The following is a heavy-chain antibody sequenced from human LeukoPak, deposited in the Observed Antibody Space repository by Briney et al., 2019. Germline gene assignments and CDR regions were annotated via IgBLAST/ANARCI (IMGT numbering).Heavy chain of an antibody. V-gene: IGHV1-2*02. CDR3: ARGAVAARRMAYWFDP. CDR2: INPNSGGA. CDR1: GYTFTDFY. D-gene: IGHD6-19*01. J-gene: IGHJ5*02. Sequence: GASVKVSCKASGYTFTDFYMHWVRQAPGQGLEWMGWINPNSGGANSAQKFQGRVTMTRDTSINTAYMELSRLRSDDMAIYYCARGAVAARRMAYWFDPWGQGTLVTVSS.